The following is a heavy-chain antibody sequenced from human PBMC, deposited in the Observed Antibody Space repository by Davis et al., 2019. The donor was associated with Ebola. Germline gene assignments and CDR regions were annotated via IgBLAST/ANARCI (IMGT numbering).Heavy chain of an antibody. D-gene: IGHD1-14*01. J-gene: IGHJ4*02. Sequence: MPSETLSLTCTVSGGSISSYYWSWIRQPPGKGLEWIGYIYYSGSTYYNPSLKSRVTISVDTSKNQFSLKLSSVTAADTAVYYCARGTGPVDYWGQGTLVTVSS. CDR2: IYYSGST. V-gene: IGHV4-59*08. CDR3: ARGTGPVDY. CDR1: GGSISSYY.